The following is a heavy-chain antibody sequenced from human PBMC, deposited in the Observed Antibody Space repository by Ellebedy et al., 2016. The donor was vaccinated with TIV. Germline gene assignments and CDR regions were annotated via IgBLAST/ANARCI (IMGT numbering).Heavy chain of an antibody. J-gene: IGHJ2*01. CDR3: ARDPMAQYQRGYFDL. V-gene: IGHV1-3*01. CDR1: GYTFSNHD. Sequence: ASVKVSCKAAGYTFSNHDINWVRQAAGQGLEWMGWINAAKGNTRYSQKFQGRVSITRDTSATTAYMELSSLRSEDTAVYYCARDPMAQYQRGYFDLWGRGALVTVSS. D-gene: IGHD2-2*01. CDR2: INAAKGNT.